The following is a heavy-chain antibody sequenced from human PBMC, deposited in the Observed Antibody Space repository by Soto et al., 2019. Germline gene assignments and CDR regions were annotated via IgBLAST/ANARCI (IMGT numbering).Heavy chain of an antibody. J-gene: IGHJ4*02. CDR1: GGSISSYY. CDR3: ARLEGLATISYYFDF. Sequence: SETLSLTCTVSGGSISSYYWSWIRQPPGKGLEWIGCIYYRGSANYNPSLQTRVTISLDKSRSQFSLKLNSVTAADSAVYFCARLEGLATISYYFDFWGPGALVTVSS. D-gene: IGHD3-9*01. CDR2: IYYRGSA. V-gene: IGHV4-59*08.